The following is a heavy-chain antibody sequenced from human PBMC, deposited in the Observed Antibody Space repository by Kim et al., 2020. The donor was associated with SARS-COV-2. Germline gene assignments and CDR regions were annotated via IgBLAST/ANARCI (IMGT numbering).Heavy chain of an antibody. CDR2: IRNKGNNYAT. CDR3: TRQCPPGKYAYDY. CDR1: GFIFSDSA. V-gene: IGHV3-73*01. J-gene: IGHJ4*02. Sequence: GGSLRLSCAASGFIFSDSAMHWVRQASGKGLEWVGRIRNKGNNYATEYVESVKGRFTISRDESTNTAYLQMHSLKTEDTAVYYCTRQCPPGKYAYDYWGQGTLVTVSS. D-gene: IGHD2-2*01.